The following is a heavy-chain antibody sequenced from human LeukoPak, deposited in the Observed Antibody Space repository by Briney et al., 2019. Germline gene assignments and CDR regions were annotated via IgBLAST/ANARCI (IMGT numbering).Heavy chain of an antibody. Sequence: GGSLRLSCAVSGITLSNYGMSWVRQAPGKGLEWVAGISDRGNTKYADSVKGRFTISRDNPKNTLYLQLNSVRAEDTAVYFCAKRGVVIRVFLVGFHKEACYLDSWGLGALVTVSS. CDR3: AKRGVVIRVFLVGFHKEACYLDS. CDR1: GITLSNYG. V-gene: IGHV3-23*01. CDR2: ISDRGNT. D-gene: IGHD3-10*01. J-gene: IGHJ4*02.